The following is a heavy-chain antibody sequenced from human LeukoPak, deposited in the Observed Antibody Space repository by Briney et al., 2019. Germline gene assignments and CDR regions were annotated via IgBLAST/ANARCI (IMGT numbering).Heavy chain of an antibody. CDR1: GYTFTCYY. CDR2: INPSGGGT. J-gene: IGHJ4*02. CDR3: ARGVVINTLEYYFDY. Sequence: ASVKVSCKASGYTFTCYYMHWVRQAPGQGLEWMGIINPSGGGTSYAQKFQGRVTMTRDTSTNTVYMELSSLRSEDTAVYYCARGVVINTLEYYFDYWGQGTLVTVSS. V-gene: IGHV1-46*01. D-gene: IGHD3-22*01.